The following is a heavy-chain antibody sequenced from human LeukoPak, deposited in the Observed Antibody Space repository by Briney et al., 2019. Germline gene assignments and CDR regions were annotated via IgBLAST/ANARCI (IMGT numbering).Heavy chain of an antibody. J-gene: IGHJ6*03. CDR1: GGTFSSYA. V-gene: IGHV1-69*06. Sequence: SVKVSCKASGGTFSSYAISWVRQAPGQGLEWMGGIIPIFGTANYAQKFQGRVTITADKSTSTAYMELSSLRSEDTAVYYCAKVTLTTVTNYYYYMDVWGKGTTVTVSS. CDR2: IIPIFGTA. D-gene: IGHD4-11*01. CDR3: AKVTLTTVTNYYYYMDV.